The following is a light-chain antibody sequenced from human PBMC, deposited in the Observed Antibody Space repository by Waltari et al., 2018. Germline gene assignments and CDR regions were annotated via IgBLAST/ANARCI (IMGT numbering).Light chain of an antibody. CDR2: GAS. CDR1: QSVPRA. CDR3: QHYLRLPVT. V-gene: IGKV3-20*01. Sequence: EIVLTQSPGTLSLSPGASATLSCRTSQSVPRALAWYQQKPGQAPRLLIYGASNRATGIPDRFSGSGSGTDFSLTISSLEPEDFAVYYCQHYLRLPVTFGQGTKVEVK. J-gene: IGKJ1*01.